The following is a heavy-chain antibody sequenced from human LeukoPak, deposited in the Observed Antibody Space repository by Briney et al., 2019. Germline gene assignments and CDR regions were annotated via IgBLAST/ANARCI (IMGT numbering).Heavy chain of an antibody. CDR2: IYYSGCT. CDR1: GGSISSSSYY. CDR3: ARLGGSGSLIPHTLVY. J-gene: IGHJ4*02. V-gene: IGHV4-39*01. D-gene: IGHD3-10*01. Sequence: KSSETLSLTCTVSGGSISSSSYYWGWIRQPPGKGLEWIGSIYYSGCTYYNPSLKSRVTISVDTYKNQFSLKLSCVTAADTAVYYCARLGGSGSLIPHTLVYWGQGTLVTVSS.